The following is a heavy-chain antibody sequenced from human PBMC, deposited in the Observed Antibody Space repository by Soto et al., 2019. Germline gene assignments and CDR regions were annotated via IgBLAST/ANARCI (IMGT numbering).Heavy chain of an antibody. V-gene: IGHV3-23*01. CDR1: GFTFSSYA. Sequence: GSLRLSCAASGFTFSSYAMSWVRQAPGKGLEWVSAISGSGGSTYYADSVKGRFTISRDNSKNTLYLQMNSLRAEDTAVYHCAKISGSSDTVNWGQGTLVTVSS. CDR2: ISGSGGST. CDR3: AKISGSSDTVN. D-gene: IGHD6-6*01. J-gene: IGHJ4*02.